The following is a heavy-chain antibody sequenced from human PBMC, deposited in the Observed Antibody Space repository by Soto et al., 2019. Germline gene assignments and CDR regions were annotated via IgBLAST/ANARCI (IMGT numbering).Heavy chain of an antibody. J-gene: IGHJ5*02. V-gene: IGHV3-30*18. CDR3: AKDWGSSGWYNWFDP. D-gene: IGHD6-13*01. Sequence: QVQMVESGGGVVQPGTSLRLSCATSGFTFSTSGMHWVRQAPGKGLAWVAMISHDGSVTYYTDSVQGRFTISRATPKNTLYLQMNSLGDEDTAIYYCAKDWGSSGWYNWFDPWGQGTRVTVS. CDR2: ISHDGSVT. CDR1: GFTFSTSG.